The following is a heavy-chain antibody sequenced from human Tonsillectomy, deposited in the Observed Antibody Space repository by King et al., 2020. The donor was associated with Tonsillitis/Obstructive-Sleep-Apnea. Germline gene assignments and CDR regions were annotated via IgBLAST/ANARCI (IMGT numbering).Heavy chain of an antibody. Sequence: VQLVESGGGVVQPGRSLRLSCAASGFTFSAYGMHWVRQAPGKGLEWVAVIWSDGSNQYYADSVKGRFTISRDNSKNTLYMQINSLRAEDTAVYFCARDRPIRNYDFPPAFDVWGQGTMVTVSS. J-gene: IGHJ3*01. CDR2: IWSDGSNQ. D-gene: IGHD3-3*01. V-gene: IGHV3-33*01. CDR3: ARDRPIRNYDFPPAFDV. CDR1: GFTFSAYG.